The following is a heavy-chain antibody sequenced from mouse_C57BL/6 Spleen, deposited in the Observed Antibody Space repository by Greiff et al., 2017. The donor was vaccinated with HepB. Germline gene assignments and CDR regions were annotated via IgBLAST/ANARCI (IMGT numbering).Heavy chain of an antibody. J-gene: IGHJ3*01. CDR1: GYSFTDYN. Sequence: EVQLQESGPELVKPGASVKISCKASGYSFTDYNMNWVKQSNGKSLEWIGVINPNYGTTSYNQKFKGKATLTVDQSSSTAYMQLKSLTSEDSAVYYWARSLLRLSLAWFAYWGQGTLVTVSA. CDR3: ARSLLRLSLAWFAY. D-gene: IGHD2-9*01. CDR2: INPNYGTT. V-gene: IGHV1-39*01.